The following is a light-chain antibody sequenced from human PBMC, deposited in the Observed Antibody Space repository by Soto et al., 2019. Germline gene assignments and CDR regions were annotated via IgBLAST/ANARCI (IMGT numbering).Light chain of an antibody. CDR1: QSISSY. J-gene: IGKJ4*01. Sequence: DIQMTQSPSSVSASVGDRVTITCRASQSISSYLAWYQQKPGKAPKLLIYAASRLQSGVPSRFSGSGSGTDFTLTISSLQSEDFATYYCRQANSFPLTFGGGTKVEIK. CDR2: AAS. V-gene: IGKV1-12*01. CDR3: RQANSFPLT.